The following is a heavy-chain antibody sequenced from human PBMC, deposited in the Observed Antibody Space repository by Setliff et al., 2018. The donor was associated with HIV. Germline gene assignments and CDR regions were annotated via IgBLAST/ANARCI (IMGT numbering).Heavy chain of an antibody. D-gene: IGHD2-21*01. CDR1: SLTNYY. J-gene: IGHJ6*02. CDR3: VRGRDCGGADCLIRYYYYTGLDV. Sequence: SLTNYYWTLVRHAPGKGLEWVGEVTDGGYTNYNPSLKSRVTISIDTSKRLLSLKLTSVTVADTAVYYCVRGRDCGGADCLIRYYYYTGLDVWGQGTTVTVSS. V-gene: IGHV4-34*01. CDR2: VTDGGYT.